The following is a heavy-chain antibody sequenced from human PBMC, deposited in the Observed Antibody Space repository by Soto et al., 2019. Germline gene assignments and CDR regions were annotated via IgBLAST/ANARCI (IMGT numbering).Heavy chain of an antibody. Sequence: SLRLSCVASGFAFSTYGMHWVRQAPGKGLEWVAVIWHDGSNKYYADSVKGRFTISRDNSKNTLYLQMDSLRAEDTAVYYCARYPYVWGSYPQTSYFDLWGRGTLVTVSS. D-gene: IGHD3-16*02. J-gene: IGHJ2*01. CDR1: GFAFSTYG. V-gene: IGHV3-33*01. CDR3: ARYPYVWGSYPQTSYFDL. CDR2: IWHDGSNK.